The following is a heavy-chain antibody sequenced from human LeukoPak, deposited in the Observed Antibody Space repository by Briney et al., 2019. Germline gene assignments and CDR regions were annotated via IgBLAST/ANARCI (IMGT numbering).Heavy chain of an antibody. V-gene: IGHV1-2*02. D-gene: IGHD1-26*01. CDR2: INPNSGGT. Sequence: ASVKASCKASGYTFTGYYMHWVRQAPGQGLEWMGWINPNSGGTNYAQKFQGRVTMTRDTSISTAYMELSRLRSDDTAVYYCARRAETRVVGASQFDYWGQGTLVTVSS. CDR3: ARRAETRVVGASQFDY. J-gene: IGHJ4*02. CDR1: GYTFTGYY.